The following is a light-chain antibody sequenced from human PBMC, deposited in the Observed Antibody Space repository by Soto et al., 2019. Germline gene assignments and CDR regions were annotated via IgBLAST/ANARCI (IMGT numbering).Light chain of an antibody. CDR2: GAS. Sequence: EIVVTQSPATLSVPPGERATLSCRASQSVSSNLAWYQQKPGQAPRLLIYGASTRATAIPARFSGSGSGTDFTLTISSLEPEDSAVYYCQQRGSWPITFGQGTRLEIK. V-gene: IGKV3-11*01. CDR1: QSVSSN. J-gene: IGKJ5*01. CDR3: QQRGSWPIT.